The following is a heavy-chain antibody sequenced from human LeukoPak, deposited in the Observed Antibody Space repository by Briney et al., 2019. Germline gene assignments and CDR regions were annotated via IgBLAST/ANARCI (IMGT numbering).Heavy chain of an antibody. V-gene: IGHV6-1*01. J-gene: IGHJ6*02. CDR3: GRLYEMGTSRVYCGLDV. D-gene: IGHD7-27*01. CDR1: GDSVSSISAA. CDR2: TYYTTKGFT. Sequence: SQNLSLNCAISGDSVSSISAAWHWIRQSPSWGLGWLARTYYTTKGFTDYAVSVKTRVTINPAASKEQLSLRLADTAPEYTAVYYCGRLYEMGTSRVYCGLDVWGQGTTVTVSS.